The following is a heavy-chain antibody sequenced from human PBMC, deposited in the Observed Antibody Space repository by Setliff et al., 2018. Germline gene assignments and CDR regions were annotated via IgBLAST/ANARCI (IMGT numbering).Heavy chain of an antibody. V-gene: IGHV3-7*03. CDR3: TRFGDRNGVGI. CDR1: GFTFSSYW. J-gene: IGHJ3*02. CDR2: IKQDGSEK. D-gene: IGHD2-8*01. Sequence: GGSLRLSCAASGFTFSSYWMSWVRQAPGKGLEWVANIKQDGSEKYYVDSVKGRFTISRDNANKFLYLHMNSLRDEDTALYHCTRFGDRNGVGIWGQGTMVTVSS.